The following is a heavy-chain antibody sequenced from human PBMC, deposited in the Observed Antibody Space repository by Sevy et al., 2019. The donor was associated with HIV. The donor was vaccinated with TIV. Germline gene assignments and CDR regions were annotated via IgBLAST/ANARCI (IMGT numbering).Heavy chain of an antibody. D-gene: IGHD3-10*01. CDR3: ARHDTTVRGVNGLYNWFDP. V-gene: IGHV4-39*01. CDR2: IYYSGST. Sequence: SETLSLTCTVSGGSISSSSYYWGWIRQRPGKGLEWIRSIYYSGSTYYNPSLKSRVTISVDTSKNQFSLKLSSVTAADTAVYYCARHDTTVRGVNGLYNWFDPWGQGTLVTVSS. CDR1: GGSISSSSYY. J-gene: IGHJ5*02.